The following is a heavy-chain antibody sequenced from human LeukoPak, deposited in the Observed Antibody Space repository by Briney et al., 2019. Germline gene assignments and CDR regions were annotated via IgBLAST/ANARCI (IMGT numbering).Heavy chain of an antibody. Sequence: SETLSLTCTVSGDSVSSGSYYGSWIRQPPGMGLEWIGYAYHRDSISYNPCPKTRVTISRATSKNQFYLKLRSLTTAVTSVYYCAAVLHDAFHIWGRGTMVTVSS. J-gene: IGHJ3*02. D-gene: IGHD3-16*01. CDR1: GDSVSSGSYY. V-gene: IGHV4-61*01. CDR3: AAVLHDAFHI. CDR2: AYHRDSI.